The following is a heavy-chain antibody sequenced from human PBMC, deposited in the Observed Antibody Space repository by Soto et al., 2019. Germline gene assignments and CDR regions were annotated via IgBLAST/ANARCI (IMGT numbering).Heavy chain of an antibody. V-gene: IGHV3-21*01. J-gene: IGHJ3*02. CDR1: GFTFSSYS. Sequence: PGGSLRLSCAASGFTFSSYSMNWVRQAPGKGLEWVSSISSSSSYIYYADSVKGRFTISRDNAKNSLYLQMNSLRAEDTAVYYCARVKLRAADALDIWGQGTMVTVSS. CDR2: ISSSSSYI. CDR3: ARVKLRAADALDI. D-gene: IGHD4-17*01.